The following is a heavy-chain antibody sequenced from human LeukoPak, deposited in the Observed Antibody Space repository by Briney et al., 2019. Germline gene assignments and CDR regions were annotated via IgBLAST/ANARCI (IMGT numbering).Heavy chain of an antibody. Sequence: PSETLSLTCTVSGGSISSYYWSWIRQPPGKGLEWIGYIYYSGSTNYNPSLKGRVTISVDTSKNQFSLKLSSVTAADTAVYYCARVARLEYYFDYWGQGTLVTVSS. J-gene: IGHJ4*02. CDR2: IYYSGST. V-gene: IGHV4-59*01. CDR1: GGSISSYY. CDR3: ARVARLEYYFDY. D-gene: IGHD6-25*01.